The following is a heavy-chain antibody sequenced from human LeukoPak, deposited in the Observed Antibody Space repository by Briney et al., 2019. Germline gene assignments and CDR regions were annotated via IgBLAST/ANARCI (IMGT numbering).Heavy chain of an antibody. J-gene: IGHJ3*02. D-gene: IGHD1-26*01. CDR3: ARDSVPSGSYYMGDAFDI. Sequence: GGSLRLSCVASGFPLSSYWMSWVRQAPGKGLEWVANMKQDGSEKVYVDSVKGRFTISRDNAKNSLYLQMNSLRAEDTAVYYCARDSVPSGSYYMGDAFDIWGQGTMVTVSS. CDR1: GFPLSSYW. CDR2: MKQDGSEK. V-gene: IGHV3-7*03.